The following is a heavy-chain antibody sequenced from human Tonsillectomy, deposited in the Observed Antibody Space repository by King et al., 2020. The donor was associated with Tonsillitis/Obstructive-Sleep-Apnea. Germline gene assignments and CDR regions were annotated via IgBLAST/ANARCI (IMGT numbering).Heavy chain of an antibody. V-gene: IGHV3-48*02. Sequence: VQLVESGGGLVQPGGSLRLSCAASGFTFISYSMNWVRQAPGKGLEWVSYISRSSSTINYADSVKGRFTISRDNAKNSLYLQMNSLRDEDTAVYYCARDLVAARPDDYWGQGTLVTVSS. CDR3: ARDLVAARPDDY. D-gene: IGHD6-6*01. CDR1: GFTFISYS. CDR2: ISRSSSTI. J-gene: IGHJ4*02.